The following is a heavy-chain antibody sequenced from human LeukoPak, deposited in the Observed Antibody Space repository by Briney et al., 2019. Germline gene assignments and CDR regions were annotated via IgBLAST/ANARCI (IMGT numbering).Heavy chain of an antibody. J-gene: IGHJ5*02. Sequence: PSETLSLTCAVYGGPVSGYYWSWIRQPPGKGLEWIGAINHSGSTNYNPSLKSRVTTSVDTSKNPFSLKLSSVTAADTAVYYCARRVSSSWYQGNWFDPWGQGTLVTVSS. CDR3: ARRVSSSWYQGNWFDP. D-gene: IGHD6-13*01. V-gene: IGHV4-34*01. CDR2: INHSGST. CDR1: GGPVSGYY.